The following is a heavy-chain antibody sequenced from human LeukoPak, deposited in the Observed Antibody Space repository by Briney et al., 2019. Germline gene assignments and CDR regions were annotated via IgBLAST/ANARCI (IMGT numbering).Heavy chain of an antibody. CDR2: IYYSGST. D-gene: IGHD3-10*01. CDR1: GGSISSYY. Sequence: PSETLSLTCTVSGGSISSYYWSWIRLPPGKGLEWIGYIYYSGSTNYNPSLKSRVTMSVDTSKNQFSLKLSSVTAADTAVYYCARHEVRGIESWFDPWGQGTLVTVSS. J-gene: IGHJ5*02. CDR3: ARHEVRGIESWFDP. V-gene: IGHV4-59*08.